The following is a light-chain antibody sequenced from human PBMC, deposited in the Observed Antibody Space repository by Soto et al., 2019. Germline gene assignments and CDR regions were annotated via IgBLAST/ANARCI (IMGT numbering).Light chain of an antibody. J-gene: IGKJ2*01. CDR2: GAS. CDR3: HQFGSSPLAFT. V-gene: IGKV3-20*01. Sequence: ESMLTQSPGTLSLSPGERATLSCRASQSVSTRYLAWYQQKPGQAPRLLIYGASIRAAVIPDRCSGSGSGTDFTLTISRLEPEDFSVYYCHQFGSSPLAFTFGQGTKLEI. CDR1: QSVSTRY.